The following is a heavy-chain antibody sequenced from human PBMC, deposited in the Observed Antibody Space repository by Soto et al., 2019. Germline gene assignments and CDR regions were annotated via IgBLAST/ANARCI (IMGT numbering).Heavy chain of an antibody. J-gene: IGHJ6*02. Sequence: PGESLKISCKGSGYSFTSYWISWVRQMPGKGLEWMGRIDPSDSYTNYSPSFQGHVTISADKSISTAYLQWSSLKASDTAMYYCARHSPGEDVVVVAATSVGDYYGMDVSGQGTTVTVSS. V-gene: IGHV5-10-1*01. D-gene: IGHD2-15*01. CDR2: IDPSDSYT. CDR1: GYSFTSYW. CDR3: ARHSPGEDVVVVAATSVGDYYGMDV.